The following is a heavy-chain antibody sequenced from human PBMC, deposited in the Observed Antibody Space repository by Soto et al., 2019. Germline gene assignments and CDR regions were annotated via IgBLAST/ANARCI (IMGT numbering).Heavy chain of an antibody. Sequence: QVQLVQSGAEVKKPGSSVKVSCKASGGTFSSYAISWVRQAPGQGLEWMGGIIPIFGTANYAQKFQGRVTITADESTSTGYMERSRLRSEDTGMYYCARGGIVGATLGAFDIWGQGTMVTVSS. D-gene: IGHD1-26*01. CDR3: ARGGIVGATLGAFDI. V-gene: IGHV1-69*01. CDR1: GGTFSSYA. J-gene: IGHJ3*02. CDR2: IIPIFGTA.